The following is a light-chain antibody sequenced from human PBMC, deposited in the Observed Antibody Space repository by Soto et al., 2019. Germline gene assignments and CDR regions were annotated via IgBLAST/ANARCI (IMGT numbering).Light chain of an antibody. CDR1: SSNIGGNT. J-gene: IGLJ2*01. CDR3: AAWDDGLSGRVV. Sequence: QSVLTQPPSASGTPGQRVTISCSGSSSNIGGNTVNWYQQFPGTAPKLLIYRNNERPSGVPDRFSGSKSGTSASLAISGLHSEDEADYFCAAWDDGLSGRVVFGGVTKLTVL. CDR2: RNN. V-gene: IGLV1-44*01.